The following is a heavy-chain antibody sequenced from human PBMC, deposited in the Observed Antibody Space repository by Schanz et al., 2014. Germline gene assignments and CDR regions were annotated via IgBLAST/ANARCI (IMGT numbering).Heavy chain of an antibody. D-gene: IGHD3-16*01. CDR2: ISAYNGNT. CDR1: GGTFSTYP. V-gene: IGHV1-18*04. J-gene: IGHJ2*01. Sequence: QVQLVQSGAEVKKPGSSMKVSCKASGGTFSTYPINWLRQAPGQGLEWMGWISAYNGNTNYAQKLQGRVTMTTDTSTSTAYMELRSLRSDDTAHYYCVRVPSRDVSFDLWGRGTLVTVAS. CDR3: VRVPSRDVSFDL.